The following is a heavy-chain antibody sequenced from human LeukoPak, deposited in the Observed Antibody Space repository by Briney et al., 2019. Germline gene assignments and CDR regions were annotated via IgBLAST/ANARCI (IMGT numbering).Heavy chain of an antibody. CDR2: IYHSGST. V-gene: IGHV4-4*02. J-gene: IGHJ4*02. CDR3: TGRDGVLGDPFDY. Sequence: PSETLSLTCAVSGGSISSSNRWSWVRQPPGKGLEWIGEIYHSGSTNYNPSFKSRVTISVDKSKNQFSLKLSSVTAADTAVYYCTGRDGVLGDPFDYWGQGTLVTVSS. D-gene: IGHD5-24*01. CDR1: GGSISSSNR.